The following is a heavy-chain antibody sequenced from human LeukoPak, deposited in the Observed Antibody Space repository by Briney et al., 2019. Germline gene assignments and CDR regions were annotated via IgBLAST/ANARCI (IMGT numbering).Heavy chain of an antibody. D-gene: IGHD6-13*01. CDR2: IYYSGAT. J-gene: IGHJ3*02. V-gene: IGHV4-30-4*01. CDR3: ARDGLYLKAAAGTEAFDI. Sequence: SETLSLTCTVSGGSISSVDYYWSWIRQPPGKGLEWIGYIYYSGATYYNPSLKSRITISVDTSKNQFSLRLSSVTAADTAVYYCARDGLYLKAAAGTEAFDIWGQGSMVTVSS. CDR1: GGSISSVDYY.